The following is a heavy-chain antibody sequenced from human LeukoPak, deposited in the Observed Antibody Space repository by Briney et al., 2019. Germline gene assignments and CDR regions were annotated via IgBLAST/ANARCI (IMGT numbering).Heavy chain of an antibody. CDR3: AKDLTDDYDSTGYYFDY. Sequence: GGSLTLSCTASGFTFRNYAMSWVRQAPGKGLELVSGINGSGSATYFADFVKGRFTISRDNSKNTLYLQLVRVRAEDTARYYCAKDLTDDYDSTGYYFDYWGQGTLVTVSS. CDR1: GFTFRNYA. V-gene: IGHV3-23*01. D-gene: IGHD3-22*01. CDR2: INGSGSAT. J-gene: IGHJ4*02.